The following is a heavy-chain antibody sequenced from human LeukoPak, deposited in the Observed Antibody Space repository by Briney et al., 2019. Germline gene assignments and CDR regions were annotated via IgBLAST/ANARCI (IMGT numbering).Heavy chain of an antibody. D-gene: IGHD1-1*01. CDR2: ISSSSSYI. Sequence: PGGSLRLSCAASGFTFSSYAMHWVRQAPGKGLQWVSSISSSSSYIYYADSMKGRFTISRDNAKNSLYLQMNSLRAEDTAVYYCARVGNDLTFDYWGQGTLVTVSS. CDR1: GFTFSSYA. CDR3: ARVGNDLTFDY. J-gene: IGHJ4*02. V-gene: IGHV3-21*01.